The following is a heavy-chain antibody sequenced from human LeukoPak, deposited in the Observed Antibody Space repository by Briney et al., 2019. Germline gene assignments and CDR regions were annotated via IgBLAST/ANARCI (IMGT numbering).Heavy chain of an antibody. CDR2: IYPGDSDT. V-gene: IGHV5-51*01. Sequence: GESLKISCKAYGYGFTRCWIAWVRPMPGKGREWMGIIYPGDSDTTYSPSFHAQVTISASTSVATAYLQWSSLKASDTAMYYCAKVFPGGQWLNRGPDSWGQGTLVTVSS. D-gene: IGHD6-19*01. J-gene: IGHJ4*02. CDR1: GYGFTRCW. CDR3: AKVFPGGQWLNRGPDS.